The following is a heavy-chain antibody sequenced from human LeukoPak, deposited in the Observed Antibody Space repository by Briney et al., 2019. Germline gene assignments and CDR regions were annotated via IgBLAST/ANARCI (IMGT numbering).Heavy chain of an antibody. CDR1: GFTFSSHA. CDR2: ISGSGGST. V-gene: IGHV3-23*01. D-gene: IGHD3-3*01. Sequence: PGGSLRLSCAASGFTFSSHAMSWVRQAPGKGLEWVSAISGSGGSTYYADSVKGRFTISRDNSKNTLYLQMNSLRAEDTAVYYCAKDGNFWSGYSKYYFDYWGQGTLVTVSS. CDR3: AKDGNFWSGYSKYYFDY. J-gene: IGHJ4*02.